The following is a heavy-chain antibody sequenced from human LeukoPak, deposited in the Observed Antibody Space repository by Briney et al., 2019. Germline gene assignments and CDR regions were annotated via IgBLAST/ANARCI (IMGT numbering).Heavy chain of an antibody. V-gene: IGHV4-31*03. CDR2: IYYSGNT. D-gene: IGHD2-2*01. Sequence: PSETLSLTCTVSGGSISSGGYYWSWIRQHPGKGLEWIGYIYYSGNTYYNPSLKSRVTISVDTSKNQFSLKLSSVTAADTAVYYCARDHRYRSDISCSEAFDYWGQGTLVTVSS. CDR3: ARDHRYRSDISCSEAFDY. J-gene: IGHJ4*02. CDR1: GGSISSGGYY.